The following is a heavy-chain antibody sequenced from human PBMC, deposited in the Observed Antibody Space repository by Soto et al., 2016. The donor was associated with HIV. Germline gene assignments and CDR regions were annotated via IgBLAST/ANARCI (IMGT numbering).Heavy chain of an antibody. Sequence: VQLQESGPGLVKPSQTLSLTCTVSGASIKSDYYYWTWIRQPAGRGLEWIGRIYTSGGTNYNPSLKCRVTISLDPSKNQFSLNVRSVNDADTAMYYCARDLGESYSFLTPWGQGTLVTVSS. D-gene: IGHD3-10*01. V-gene: IGHV4-61*02. CDR2: IYTSGGT. CDR3: ARDLGESYSFLTP. CDR1: GASIKSDYYY. J-gene: IGHJ4*02.